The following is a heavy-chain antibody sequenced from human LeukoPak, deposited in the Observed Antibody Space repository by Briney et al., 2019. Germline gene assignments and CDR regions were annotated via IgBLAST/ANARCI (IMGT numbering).Heavy chain of an antibody. CDR1: GFTFSSYV. V-gene: IGHV3-30*02. CDR2: IRYDGSNK. J-gene: IGHJ6*03. D-gene: IGHD3-22*01. Sequence: GGSLRLSCAASGFTFSSYVMHWVRQAPGKGLEWVAFIRYDGSNKYYADSVRGRFTISRDNSKNTLYLRINSLRAEDTAIYYCAKTYYYDSSGYPDPYYYYMDVWGKGTTVTISS. CDR3: AKTYYYDSSGYPDPYYYYMDV.